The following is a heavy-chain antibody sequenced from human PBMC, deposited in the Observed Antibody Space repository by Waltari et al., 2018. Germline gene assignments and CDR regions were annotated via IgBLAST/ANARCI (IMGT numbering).Heavy chain of an antibody. CDR3: ARVFEGVVPQPAFFDY. V-gene: IGHV4-31*03. CDR2: IYYSGST. J-gene: IGHJ4*02. D-gene: IGHD3-3*01. Sequence: QVQLQESGPGLVKPSQTLSLTCTVSGGSISSGGYYWSWIRQHPGKGLEWIGYIYYSGSTYYNPSLKSRVTISVDTSKNQFSLKLSSVTAADTAVYYCARVFEGVVPQPAFFDYWGQGTLVTVSS. CDR1: GGSISSGGYY.